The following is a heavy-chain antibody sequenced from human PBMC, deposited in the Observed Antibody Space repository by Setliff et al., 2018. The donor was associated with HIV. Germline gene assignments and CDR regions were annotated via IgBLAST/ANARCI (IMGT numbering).Heavy chain of an antibody. CDR3: ARVNLPYYDFWSGSYYYYYYGMDV. D-gene: IGHD3-3*01. J-gene: IGHJ6*02. Sequence: ASVKVSCKASGYTFTTYAMHWVRQAPGQRLEWMGWIYAGNGNTKYSQKFQGRVTMTRDTSTSTVYMELSSLRSEDTAVYYCARVNLPYYDFWSGSYYYYYYGMDVWGQGTTVTVSS. CDR2: IYAGNGNT. V-gene: IGHV1-3*01. CDR1: GYTFTTYA.